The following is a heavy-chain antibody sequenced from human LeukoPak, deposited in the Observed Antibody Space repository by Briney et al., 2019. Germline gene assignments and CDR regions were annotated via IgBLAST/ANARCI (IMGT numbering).Heavy chain of an antibody. Sequence: GGSLRLSCTASGFTFSNAWMSWVRQAPGKGLEWVGRIKSKNDGGTTDYAAPVKGRVTISRDDSKNTLYLQMNSLRSEDTAVYYCARERAVAGLFDYWGQGTLVTVSS. J-gene: IGHJ4*02. CDR3: ARERAVAGLFDY. D-gene: IGHD6-19*01. V-gene: IGHV3-15*01. CDR2: IKSKNDGGTT. CDR1: GFTFSNAW.